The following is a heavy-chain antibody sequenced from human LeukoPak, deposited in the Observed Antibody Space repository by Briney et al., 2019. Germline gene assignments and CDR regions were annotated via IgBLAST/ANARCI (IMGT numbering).Heavy chain of an antibody. Sequence: SETLSLTCTVSGGSISSGDYYWSWIRQPPGKGLEWIGYIYYSGSTHYNPSLKSRVTISVDTSKNQFSLKLSSVTAADTAVYYCARYRGDYDINWGQGTLVTVSS. J-gene: IGHJ4*02. D-gene: IGHD3-9*01. V-gene: IGHV4-30-4*01. CDR2: IYYSGST. CDR3: ARYRGDYDIN. CDR1: GGSISSGDYY.